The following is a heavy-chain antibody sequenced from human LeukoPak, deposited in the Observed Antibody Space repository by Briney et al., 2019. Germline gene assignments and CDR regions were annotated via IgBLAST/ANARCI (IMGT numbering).Heavy chain of an antibody. CDR3: ASGPLNYDFWSGRVDYYYYYMDV. CDR1: GGTFSSYA. Sequence: SVKVSCKASGGTFSSYAISWVRQAPGQGLEWMGGIIPIFGTANYAQKFQGRVTITADKSTSTAYMELSSLRSEDTAVYYCASGPLNYDFWSGRVDYYYYYMDVWGKGTTVTVSS. V-gene: IGHV1-69*06. CDR2: IIPIFGTA. J-gene: IGHJ6*03. D-gene: IGHD3-3*01.